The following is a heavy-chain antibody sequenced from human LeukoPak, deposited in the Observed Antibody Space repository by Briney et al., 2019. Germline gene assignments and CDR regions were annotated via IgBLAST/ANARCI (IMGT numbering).Heavy chain of an antibody. CDR2: ISSSSSYI. D-gene: IGHD6-13*01. CDR1: GFTFSSYS. CDR3: ARAGGSSLTRGHFFDY. Sequence: KPGGSLRLSCAASGFTFSSYSMNWVRQAPGKGLEWVSSISSSSSYIYYADSVKGRFTISRDNAKNSLYLQMNSLRAEDTAVYYCARAGGSSLTRGHFFDYWGQGTLVTVSS. J-gene: IGHJ4*02. V-gene: IGHV3-21*01.